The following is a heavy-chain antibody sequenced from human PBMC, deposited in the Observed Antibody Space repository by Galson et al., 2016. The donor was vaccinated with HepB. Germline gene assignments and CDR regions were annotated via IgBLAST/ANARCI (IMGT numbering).Heavy chain of an antibody. CDR1: GGSISTRNCY. Sequence: SETLSLTCSVSGGSISTRNCYWSWIRQSPRKGLEWIGYVYYTGNVKYNPSLKSRVTILGDTSKNQFSLKLSSVTSTDTAVFYCARGAVDHDAFDLWGQGTMVTVSS. J-gene: IGHJ3*01. CDR2: VYYTGNV. D-gene: IGHD6-19*01. V-gene: IGHV4-61*01. CDR3: ARGAVDHDAFDL.